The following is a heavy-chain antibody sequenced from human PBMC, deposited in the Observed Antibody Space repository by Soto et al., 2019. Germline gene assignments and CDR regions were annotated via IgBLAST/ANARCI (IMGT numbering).Heavy chain of an antibody. Sequence: PSETLSLTCTVSGDSISSRGYYWGWIRQPPGKGLEYIASMYYSGSTYYNPSLRSRVTISVDTSKNQFSLKLSSVTAADTAVYYCARPDGYYHYMDVWGNGTPVTVS. J-gene: IGHJ6*03. CDR2: MYYSGST. D-gene: IGHD6-13*01. CDR3: ARPDGYYHYMDV. V-gene: IGHV4-39*01. CDR1: GDSISSRGYY.